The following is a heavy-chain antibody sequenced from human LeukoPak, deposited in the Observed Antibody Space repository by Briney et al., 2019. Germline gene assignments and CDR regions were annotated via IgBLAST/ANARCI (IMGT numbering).Heavy chain of an antibody. CDR2: IYSGGST. CDR3: ARDPTDYYGSDYMDV. J-gene: IGHJ6*02. Sequence: GGSLRLSCAASGFTVSSNYMSWVRQAPGKGLEWVSVIYSGGSTYYADSVKGRFTISRDNSKNTLYLQMNRLRAEDTAVYYCARDPTDYYGSDYMDVWGQGTAVTVSS. CDR1: GFTVSSNY. D-gene: IGHD3-10*01. V-gene: IGHV3-66*01.